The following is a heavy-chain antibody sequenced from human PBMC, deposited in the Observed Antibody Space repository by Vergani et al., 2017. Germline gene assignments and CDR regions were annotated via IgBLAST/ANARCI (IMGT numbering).Heavy chain of an antibody. CDR1: GYTFTSYD. V-gene: IGHV1-8*01. CDR3: ARAQESPTYDFWSGRSYYYYYMDV. J-gene: IGHJ6*03. Sequence: QVQLVQSGAEVKKPGASVKVSCKASGYTFTSYDINWVRQATGQGLEWMGWMNPNSGNTGYAQKFQGRVTMTRNTSISTAYMELSSLRSEDTAVYYCARAQESPTYDFWSGRSYYYYYMDVWGKGTTVTVSS. CDR2: MNPNSGNT. D-gene: IGHD3-3*01.